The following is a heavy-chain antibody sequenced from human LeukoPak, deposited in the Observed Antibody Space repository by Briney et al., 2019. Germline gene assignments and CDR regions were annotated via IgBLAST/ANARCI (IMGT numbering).Heavy chain of an antibody. D-gene: IGHD5-12*01. J-gene: IGHJ5*02. CDR1: GGSISSSSPY. CDR2: MYYSGST. V-gene: IGHV4-39*01. CDR3: ARRGSGYDDNWFDP. Sequence: SETLSLTCTVSGGSISSSSPYCGWIRQPPGKGLEWIGSMYYSGSTYYNPSLKSRVTIPVDTSKNQFSLRLSSVTAADTAVYYCARRGSGYDDNWFDPWGQGTLVTVSS.